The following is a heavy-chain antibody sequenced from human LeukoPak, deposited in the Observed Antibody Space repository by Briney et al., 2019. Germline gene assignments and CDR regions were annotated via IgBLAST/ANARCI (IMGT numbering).Heavy chain of an antibody. D-gene: IGHD3-10*01. J-gene: IGHJ5*02. CDR2: IYSGGAT. Sequence: GGSLRLSCAASGFPVSSFYMTWVRQAPGKGLEWVSVIYSGGATYYADSVKGRFTISTDNSKKTLYLQMSSLRAEDTAVYYCAGSFGELLDVVRGNNWFDPWGQGTLVTVSS. CDR1: GFPVSSFY. CDR3: AGSFGELLDVVRGNNWFDP. V-gene: IGHV3-66*01.